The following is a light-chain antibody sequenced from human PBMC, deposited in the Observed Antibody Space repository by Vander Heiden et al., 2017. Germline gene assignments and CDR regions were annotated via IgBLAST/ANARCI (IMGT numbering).Light chain of an antibody. CDR1: QGISNY. Sequence: DIQMTQSPTSLPAFVGDRVTITCRASQGISNYLAWYQQTPGKVPRLLIYEASTLQSGVPSRFSGSGSGTEFTLTISSLQPEDVATYYCQKYNSAPWTFGQGTKVEIK. V-gene: IGKV1-27*01. J-gene: IGKJ1*01. CDR3: QKYNSAPWT. CDR2: EAS.